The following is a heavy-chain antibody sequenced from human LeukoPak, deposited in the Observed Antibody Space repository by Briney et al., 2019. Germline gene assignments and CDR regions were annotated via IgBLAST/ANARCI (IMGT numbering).Heavy chain of an antibody. Sequence: GGPLRLSCAASGLTLSSYWMHWVRHAPGKGLVWVSRINSDGSSTRYADSVKGRFTISRDNAKNTLYLQMNSLRAEDTAVYYCAELTSMVEQYWGQGTLVTVSS. CDR1: GLTLSSYW. D-gene: IGHD3-10*01. J-gene: IGHJ4*02. CDR3: AELTSMVEQY. V-gene: IGHV3-74*01. CDR2: INSDGSST.